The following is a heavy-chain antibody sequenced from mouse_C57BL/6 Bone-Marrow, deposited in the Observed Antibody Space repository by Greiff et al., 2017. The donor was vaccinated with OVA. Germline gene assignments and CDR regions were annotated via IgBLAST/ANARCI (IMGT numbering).Heavy chain of an antibody. CDR3: ARPLGYSPWALAY. CDR2: INSDGGST. J-gene: IGHJ3*01. V-gene: IGHV5-2*01. CDR1: EYEFPSHY. Sequence: EVKLVESGGGLVQPGESLKLSCESNEYEFPSHYMSWVRQNPEKRLELVAAINSDGGSTHYPATIERRFIIARDKTKKTLYLQLSSLRSEDTALYYCARPLGYSPWALAYWGQGTLVTVSA. D-gene: IGHD6-2*01.